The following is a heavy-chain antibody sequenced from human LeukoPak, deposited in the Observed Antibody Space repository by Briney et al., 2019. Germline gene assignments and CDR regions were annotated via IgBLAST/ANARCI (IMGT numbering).Heavy chain of an antibody. CDR3: ARTISSSSTSCFLY. Sequence: GGSLRLSCAASGFTFHNYAMSWVRQAPGKGLEWVSAISGSGDKTYYADSVKGRFTVSRDISKNTLYLQMNSLRAEDTAVYYCARTISSSSTSCFLYWGQGTLVTVSS. V-gene: IGHV3-23*01. CDR1: GFTFHNYA. D-gene: IGHD2-2*01. CDR2: ISGSGDKT. J-gene: IGHJ4*02.